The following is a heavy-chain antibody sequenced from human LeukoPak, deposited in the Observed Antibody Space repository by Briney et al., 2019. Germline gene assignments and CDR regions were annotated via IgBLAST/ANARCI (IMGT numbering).Heavy chain of an antibody. D-gene: IGHD6-13*01. CDR1: GFTFSSYW. CDR3: ARGSSSWTWYYYYGMDV. J-gene: IGHJ6*02. Sequence: GGSLRLSCAASGFTFSSYWMHWVRQAPGKGLVWVSRINSDGSSTSYADSVKGRFTISRDNAKNTLYLQMNSLRAEDTAVYYCARGSSSWTWYYYYGMDVWGQGTTVTVSS. CDR2: INSDGSST. V-gene: IGHV3-74*01.